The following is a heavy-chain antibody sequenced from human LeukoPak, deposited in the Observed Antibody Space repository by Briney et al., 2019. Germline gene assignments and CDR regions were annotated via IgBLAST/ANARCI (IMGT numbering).Heavy chain of an antibody. J-gene: IGHJ6*03. Sequence: PGGSLRLSCAASGFTFSRYWMSWVRQAPGKGLEWVSTICASGYNTYYADSVQGRFTISRDNSKNTLYLQMNSLRVEDTAVYYCAKGAEEGVVITSVYYYYMDVWGKGTTVTISS. D-gene: IGHD3-22*01. CDR1: GFTFSRYW. CDR2: ICASGYNT. CDR3: AKGAEEGVVITSVYYYYMDV. V-gene: IGHV3-23*01.